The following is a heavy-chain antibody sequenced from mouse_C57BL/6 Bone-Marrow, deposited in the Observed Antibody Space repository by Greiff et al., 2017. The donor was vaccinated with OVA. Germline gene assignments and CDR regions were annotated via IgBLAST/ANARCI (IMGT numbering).Heavy chain of an antibody. Sequence: EVQVVESGPGLVKPSQSLSLTCSVTGYSITSGYYWNWIRQFPGNKLEWMGYISYDGSNNYNPSLKNRISITRDTSKNQFFLKLNSVTTEDTATYYCARDGGYYVAWFAYWGQGTLVTVSA. CDR1: GYSITSGYY. J-gene: IGHJ3*01. V-gene: IGHV3-6*01. D-gene: IGHD2-3*01. CDR2: ISYDGSN. CDR3: ARDGGYYVAWFAY.